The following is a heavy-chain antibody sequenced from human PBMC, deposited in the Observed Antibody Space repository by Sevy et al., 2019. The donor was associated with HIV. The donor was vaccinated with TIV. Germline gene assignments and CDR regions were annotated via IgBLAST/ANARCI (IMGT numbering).Heavy chain of an antibody. Sequence: GGSLRLSCAASGFNIRTHWMLWVRQAPGKGLEWVSYISSSSGTIRYADSVKGRLTISRDNAKNSLFLQMNSLRAEDTAVYYCARDDHWAFDYWGQGALVTVSS. CDR1: GFNIRTHW. CDR2: ISSSSGTI. J-gene: IGHJ4*02. V-gene: IGHV3-48*01. CDR3: ARDDHWAFDY. D-gene: IGHD7-27*01.